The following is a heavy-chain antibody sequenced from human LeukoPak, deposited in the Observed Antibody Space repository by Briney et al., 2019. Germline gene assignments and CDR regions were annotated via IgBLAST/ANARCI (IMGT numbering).Heavy chain of an antibody. Sequence: PGGSLRLSCAASGFTFSSYAMSWVRQAPRKGLEWVSAFSGSGGSTYYADSVKGRFTISRDNSKNTLYLQMNSLRAEDKAVYYCAKGQSGYYDSSGYAFDIWGQGTMVTVSS. CDR3: AKGQSGYYDSSGYAFDI. V-gene: IGHV3-23*01. J-gene: IGHJ3*02. CDR2: FSGSGGST. D-gene: IGHD3-22*01. CDR1: GFTFSSYA.